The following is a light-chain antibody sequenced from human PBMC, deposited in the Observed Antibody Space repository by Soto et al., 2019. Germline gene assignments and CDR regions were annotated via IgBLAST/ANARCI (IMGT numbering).Light chain of an antibody. CDR1: SSDVGGYNY. CDR2: DVS. CDR3: SSYTSSGTLV. V-gene: IGLV2-14*01. J-gene: IGLJ1*01. Sequence: QSVLTQPASVSGSPGQSITISCTGTSSDVGGYNYVSWYQQHPGKAPKLMIYDVSYRPSGVSNRFSGSKSGNTASLTISGLQAEDEADYYCSSYTSSGTLVFGTGTKVTVL.